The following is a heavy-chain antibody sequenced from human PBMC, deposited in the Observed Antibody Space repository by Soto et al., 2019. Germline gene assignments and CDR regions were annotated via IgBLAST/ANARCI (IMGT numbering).Heavy chain of an antibody. CDR3: AKGPHSASAYYYMDV. J-gene: IGHJ6*03. Sequence: EVQLVESGGGLVQPGGSLRLSCAASGFTLSTYDMHWHDMHWVRQATGKGLEWVAALSYAGDTYYPGSVKGRFTVSRESAKNSLYLQMNSLTAGDTAVYYCAKGPHSASAYYYMDVWGKGTTVTVSS. D-gene: IGHD6-25*01. CDR1: GFTLSTYDMHWHD. CDR2: LSYAGDT. V-gene: IGHV3-13*01.